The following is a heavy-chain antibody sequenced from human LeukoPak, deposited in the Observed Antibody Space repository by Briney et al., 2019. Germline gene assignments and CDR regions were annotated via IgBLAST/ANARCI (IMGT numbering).Heavy chain of an antibody. CDR2: INCNSGGT. Sequence: ASVKVSCKASGYTFTGYYMHWVRQAPGQGLEWMGWINCNSGGTNYAQKFQGGVTMTRDTSITTAYLELTRLRSGDTAVYYCARALSRLPFDSWGQGTLVTVSS. CDR3: ARALSRLPFDS. D-gene: IGHD4-11*01. CDR1: GYTFTGYY. J-gene: IGHJ4*02. V-gene: IGHV1-2*02.